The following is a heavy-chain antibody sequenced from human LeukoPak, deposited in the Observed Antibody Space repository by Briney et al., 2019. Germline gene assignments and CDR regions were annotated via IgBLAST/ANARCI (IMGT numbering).Heavy chain of an antibody. D-gene: IGHD3-3*01. Sequence: SETLSLTCTVSGGSISSSSYYWGWIRQPPGKGLEWIGSIYYSGSTYYNPSLKSRVTISVDTSKNQFSLKLSSVTAADTAVYYCARVYDFWSGYTNWFDPWGQGTLVTVSS. J-gene: IGHJ5*02. CDR2: IYYSGST. CDR1: GGSISSSSYY. CDR3: ARVYDFWSGYTNWFDP. V-gene: IGHV4-39*01.